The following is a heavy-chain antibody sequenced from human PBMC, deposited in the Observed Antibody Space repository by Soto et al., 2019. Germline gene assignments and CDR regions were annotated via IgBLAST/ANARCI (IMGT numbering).Heavy chain of an antibody. Sequence: QVQLHQWGAGLLKPSETLSLTCAVYGGSFRGYYWSWIRQFPGKGLEWIGEINHSGGSNYNPSLKSRFTISVDSSKNQVSLNVSSVTAADTAVYYCARGQGNAGGHDYWGQGTLVTVSS. CDR1: GGSFRGYY. D-gene: IGHD2-8*02. CDR2: INHSGGS. V-gene: IGHV4-34*01. CDR3: ARGQGNAGGHDY. J-gene: IGHJ4*02.